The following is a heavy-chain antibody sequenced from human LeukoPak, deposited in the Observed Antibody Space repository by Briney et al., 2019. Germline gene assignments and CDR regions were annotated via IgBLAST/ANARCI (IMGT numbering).Heavy chain of an antibody. V-gene: IGHV3-7*01. CDR3: ARGCTSTSCYDY. CDR2: INEDGNKK. Sequence: ETLSLTCAVYGGSFSGYYWSWIRQPPGKGLEWVANINEDGNKKYYVDSVRGRFTISRDNTKNSLYLQMNSLRAEDSAVYYCARGCTSTSCYDYWGQGTLVTVSS. D-gene: IGHD2-2*01. J-gene: IGHJ4*02. CDR1: GGSFSGYY.